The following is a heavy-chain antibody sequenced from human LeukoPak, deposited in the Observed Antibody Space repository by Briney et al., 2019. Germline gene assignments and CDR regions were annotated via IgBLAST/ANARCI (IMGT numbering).Heavy chain of an antibody. CDR1: GFTFSSYA. D-gene: IGHD2-15*01. CDR3: AKQNGAAVISHFDY. Sequence: PPGGSLRLSCAASGFTFSSYAMSWVRQALGKGLEWVSGISGSGYNTFNADSLKGRFTISRDNSRNTLYLQMNSLRAEDTAVYYCAKQNGAAVISHFDYWGQGTLVTVSS. V-gene: IGHV3-23*01. CDR2: ISGSGYNT. J-gene: IGHJ4*02.